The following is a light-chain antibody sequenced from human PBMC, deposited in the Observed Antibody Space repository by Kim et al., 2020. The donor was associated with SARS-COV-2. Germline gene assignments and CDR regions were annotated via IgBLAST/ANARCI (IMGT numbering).Light chain of an antibody. J-gene: IGKJ1*01. Sequence: SVRDRAAITCRSDQGSNRLLGWYQQRPEKVHNHLIYAAYGLQSEVPSLFSASWSGTDFTLAISSLKPEDFSTYNCQKYNSAPWTFGQVTKMDIK. CDR2: AAY. V-gene: IGKV1-27*01. CDR3: QKYNSAPWT. CDR1: QGSNRL.